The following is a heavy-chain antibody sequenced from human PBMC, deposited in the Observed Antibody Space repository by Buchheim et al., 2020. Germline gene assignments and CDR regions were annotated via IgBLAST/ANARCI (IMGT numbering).Heavy chain of an antibody. J-gene: IGHJ6*02. D-gene: IGHD2-2*01. CDR2: INHAGDT. CDR1: GGSLSGSF. V-gene: IGHV4-34*02. CDR3: ARGGSCSSPTCFGETYFSFYYGLEV. Sequence: QVRLQQWGAGLLKPSETLSLSCGVSGGSLSGSFWNWIRQSPGKGLEWIGEINHAGDTNYNPSLKSRVTISVDTSKNQFSLRLASVTTADTAVYFCARGGSCSSPTCFGETYFSFYYGLEVWGQGTT.